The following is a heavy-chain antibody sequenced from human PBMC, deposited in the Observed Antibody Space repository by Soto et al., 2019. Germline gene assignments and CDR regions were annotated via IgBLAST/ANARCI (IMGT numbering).Heavy chain of an antibody. V-gene: IGHV1-2*02. Sequence: SVKVSCKTSAYAFAGQHIHWVRQAPGQGLEWMGWIDPDTGAADSIEKFRGRIVLTRDTSISTAYMELASLTSDDTAVYYCARDLMRTTESFDYWGQGTVVTVSS. J-gene: IGHJ4*02. CDR3: ARDLMRTTESFDY. CDR2: IDPDTGAA. D-gene: IGHD4-4*01. CDR1: AYAFAGQH.